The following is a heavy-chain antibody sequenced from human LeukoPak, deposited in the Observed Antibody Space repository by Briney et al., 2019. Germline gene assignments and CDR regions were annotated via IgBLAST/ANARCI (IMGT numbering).Heavy chain of an antibody. Sequence: SETLSLTCAVYGGSFSGYYWSWIRQPPGKGLEWIGEINHSGSTNYNPSLKRRVTISVDTSKNQFSLKLSSVTAADTAVYYCARYIAVAGLDYWGQGTLVTVSS. V-gene: IGHV4-34*01. J-gene: IGHJ4*02. CDR3: ARYIAVAGLDY. D-gene: IGHD6-19*01. CDR1: GGSFSGYY. CDR2: INHSGST.